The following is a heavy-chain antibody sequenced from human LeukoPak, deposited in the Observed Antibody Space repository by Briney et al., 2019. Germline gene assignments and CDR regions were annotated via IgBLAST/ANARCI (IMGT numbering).Heavy chain of an antibody. CDR3: ARDLLGVWAY. CDR1: GFTFSRYW. V-gene: IGHV3-7*01. D-gene: IGHD3-10*01. J-gene: IGHJ4*02. CDR2: IKQDGSET. Sequence: GGSLRLSCAGSGFTFSRYWISWVRQAPGKGLEWVTNIKQDGSETSYLDSVRGRFTVSRDNTKNSVYLQMNSLRAEDTAVYYCARDLLGVWAYWGPGTLVTVSS.